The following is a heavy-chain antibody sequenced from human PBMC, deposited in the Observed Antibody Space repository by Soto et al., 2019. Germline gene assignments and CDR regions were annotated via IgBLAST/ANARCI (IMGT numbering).Heavy chain of an antibody. CDR2: IKHDGSEK. D-gene: IGHD6-13*01. J-gene: IGHJ4*02. V-gene: IGHV3-7*01. CDR1: GLIFRKCW. Sequence: GGSLRLAFPASGLIFRKCWMTWVRQSPGRGLEWVANIKHDGSEKYYVDSVGGRFTISRDNAENSLYLQMNSLRAEDTAVYYCARGGSSSSWYWQYWGQGTLVTVSS. CDR3: ARGGSSSSWYWQY.